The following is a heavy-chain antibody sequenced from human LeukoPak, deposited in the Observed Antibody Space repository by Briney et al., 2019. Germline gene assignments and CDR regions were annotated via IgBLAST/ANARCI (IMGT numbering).Heavy chain of an antibody. D-gene: IGHD3-3*01. V-gene: IGHV4-39*01. Sequence: SETLSLTCTVSGGSISSSSYYWGWIRQPPGKGLEWIGSIYYSGSTYYNPSLKSRVTISVDTSKNQFSLKLSSVTAADTAAYYCARPRDYDFWSGSPSWSDAFDIWGQGTMVTVSS. J-gene: IGHJ3*02. CDR1: GGSISSSSYY. CDR2: IYYSGST. CDR3: ARPRDYDFWSGSPSWSDAFDI.